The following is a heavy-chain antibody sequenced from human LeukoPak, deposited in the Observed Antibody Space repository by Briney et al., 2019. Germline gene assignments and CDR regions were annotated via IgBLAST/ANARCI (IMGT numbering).Heavy chain of an antibody. CDR3: ARVMTNGGELDY. D-gene: IGHD4-23*01. CDR1: GFTFSSYA. CDR2: ISSNGGST. J-gene: IGHJ4*02. Sequence: GGSLRLSCAASGFTFSSYAMHWVRQAPGKRLEYVSAISSNGGSTYYANSVKGRFTISRDNSKNTLYLQMGSLRAEDMAVYYCARVMTNGGELDYWGQGTLVTVSS. V-gene: IGHV3-64*01.